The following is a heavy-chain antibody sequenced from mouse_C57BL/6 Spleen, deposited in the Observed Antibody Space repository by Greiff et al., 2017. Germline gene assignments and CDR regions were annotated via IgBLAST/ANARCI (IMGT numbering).Heavy chain of an antibody. J-gene: IGHJ3*01. V-gene: IGHV1-82*01. CDR1: GYAFRSSW. CDR2: IYPGDGDT. D-gene: IGHD2-1*01. CDR3: APYGNYDPWFAY. Sequence: VQLQESGPELVKPGASVKISCKASGYAFRSSWMNWVKQRPGKGLEWIGRIYPGDGDTNYNGKFKGKATLTADKSSSTAYMQLSSLTSEDSAVYFCAPYGNYDPWFAYWGQGTLVTVSA.